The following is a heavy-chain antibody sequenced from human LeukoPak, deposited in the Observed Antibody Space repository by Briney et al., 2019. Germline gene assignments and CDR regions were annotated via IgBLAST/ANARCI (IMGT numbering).Heavy chain of an antibody. D-gene: IGHD6-13*01. Sequence: SETLSLTCTVSGGSISSRYWRWLRQPPRKGLAWIGYIYYIGSTNYNPSLKSRVTISVDTSKNQFSLKLSSVTAADTAVYYCARGGQGASSSWYWSDYYYYGMDVWGQGTTVTVSS. CDR3: ARGGQGASSSWYWSDYYYYGMDV. J-gene: IGHJ6*02. CDR2: IYYIGST. CDR1: GGSISSRY. V-gene: IGHV4-59*11.